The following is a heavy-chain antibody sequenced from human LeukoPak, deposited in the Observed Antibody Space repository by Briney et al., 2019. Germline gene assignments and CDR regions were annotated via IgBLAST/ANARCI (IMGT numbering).Heavy chain of an antibody. CDR1: GYTFSSFG. J-gene: IGHJ5*02. D-gene: IGHD3-22*01. V-gene: IGHV1-18*01. Sequence: VASVKVSCKASGYTFSSFGITWVRQAPGQGLEWMGRISAYTGNAEYAQKFQGRVTMTTDTSTNTAYMDLGSLISDDTAIYYCARYRLSDSPINWFDPWGQGTLVTVSS. CDR3: ARYRLSDSPINWFDP. CDR2: ISAYTGNA.